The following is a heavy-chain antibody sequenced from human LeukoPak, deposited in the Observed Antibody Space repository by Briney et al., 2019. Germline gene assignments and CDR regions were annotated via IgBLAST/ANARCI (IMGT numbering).Heavy chain of an antibody. CDR2: ISAYNGNT. V-gene: IGHV1-18*01. CDR3: ARDPSYDSSGYPNWFDP. D-gene: IGHD3-22*01. J-gene: IGHJ5*02. CDR1: GYTFTSYG. Sequence: ASVKVSCRASGYTFTSYGITWVRLAPGQGLEWMGWISAYNGNTNYAQMFQGRVIMTTDTSTNTAYMELRSLRADDTAMYYCARDPSYDSSGYPNWFDPWGQGTLVTVTS.